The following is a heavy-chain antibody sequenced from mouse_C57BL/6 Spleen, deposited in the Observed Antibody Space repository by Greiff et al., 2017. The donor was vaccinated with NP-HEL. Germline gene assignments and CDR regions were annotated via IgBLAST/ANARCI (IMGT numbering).Heavy chain of an antibody. J-gene: IGHJ3*01. V-gene: IGHV1-69*01. Sequence: QVQLQQPGAELVLPGASVKLSCKASGYTFTSYWMHWVKQRPGQGLEWIGEIDPSDSYTNYNQKFKGKSTLTVDKSSSTAYMQLSSLTSEDSAVYYCESLAGTGAYWGQGTLVTVSA. CDR2: IDPSDSYT. D-gene: IGHD4-1*01. CDR1: GYTFTSYW. CDR3: ESLAGTGAY.